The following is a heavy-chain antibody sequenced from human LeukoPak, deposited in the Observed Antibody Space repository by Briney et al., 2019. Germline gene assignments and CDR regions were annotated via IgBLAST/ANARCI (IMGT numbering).Heavy chain of an antibody. D-gene: IGHD3-9*01. CDR2: ISQSGIS. V-gene: IGHV4-34*01. Sequence: SETLSLTCAVHGATFSGYHWSWIRQPPGKGLEWIGEISQSGISNFNPSLKSRVTMSLDTSKVQISLELNSVTAADTAVYFCARKWDYDPLTGYYDWYFDLRGRGTLVTVSS. CDR1: GATFSGYH. J-gene: IGHJ2*01. CDR3: ARKWDYDPLTGYYDWYFDL.